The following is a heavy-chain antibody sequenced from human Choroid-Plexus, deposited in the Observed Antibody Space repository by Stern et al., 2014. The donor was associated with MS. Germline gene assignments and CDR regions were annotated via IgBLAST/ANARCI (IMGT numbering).Heavy chain of an antibody. CDR1: GFTFGSCA. CDR3: AKDRQYLTYFFDD. D-gene: IGHD2/OR15-2a*01. J-gene: IGHJ4*02. V-gene: IGHV3-30*18. CDR2: VSYDGSNK. Sequence: QVQLVQSGGGVVKPGRPLRLSCVASGFTFGSCAMHWVRQAPGQGLEWVAGVSYDGSNKYYADSVKGRFTISRDNSQNTLYMQMSSLRPEDTAVYYCAKDRQYLTYFFDDWGQGSLVTVSS.